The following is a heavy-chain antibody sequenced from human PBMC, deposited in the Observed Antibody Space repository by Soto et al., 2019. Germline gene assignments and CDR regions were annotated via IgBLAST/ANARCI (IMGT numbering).Heavy chain of an antibody. D-gene: IGHD3-16*02. CDR2: TSGSGGST. CDR3: AKDGDDFVWGTYRLDYFDY. V-gene: IGHV3-23*01. Sequence: PGGSLRLSCRASGFTFKSYVMSWVRQAPGKGLEWVSATSGSGGSTYYADSVRGRFTISRDNSKNTLYLQMNSLRAEDTAIYYCAKDGDDFVWGTYRLDYFDYWGQGALVTLSS. CDR1: GFTFKSYV. J-gene: IGHJ4*02.